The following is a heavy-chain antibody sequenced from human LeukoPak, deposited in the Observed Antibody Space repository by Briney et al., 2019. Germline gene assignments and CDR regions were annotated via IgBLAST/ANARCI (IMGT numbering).Heavy chain of an antibody. Sequence: SETLSLTCTVSGGSLSRKSYYWGWIRQPPGKGLEWIGTIYYSGSTHYNPSLMSRVTISVDTPRNQFSLELNSMTAADTAVYYCARNLVYAYGVPNYYYMDVWGEGATVTVSS. CDR2: IYYSGST. CDR1: GGSLSRKSYY. V-gene: IGHV4-39*01. CDR3: ARNLVYAYGVPNYYYMDV. D-gene: IGHD5/OR15-5a*01. J-gene: IGHJ6*03.